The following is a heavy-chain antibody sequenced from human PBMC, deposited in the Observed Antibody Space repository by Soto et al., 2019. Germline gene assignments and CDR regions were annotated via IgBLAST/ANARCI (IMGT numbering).Heavy chain of an antibody. V-gene: IGHV3-74*01. CDR3: VRLAVGKFDN. Sequence: PGGSLRLSCAASGFTFSNNWMHWVRQAPGKGPVWVSRINSDGSSTYYADSVKGRFTISRDNAKNKLYLQMNSLRAGDTAIYYCVRLAVGKFDNWGQGTLVTVSS. D-gene: IGHD1-26*01. CDR2: INSDGSST. J-gene: IGHJ4*02. CDR1: GFTFSNNW.